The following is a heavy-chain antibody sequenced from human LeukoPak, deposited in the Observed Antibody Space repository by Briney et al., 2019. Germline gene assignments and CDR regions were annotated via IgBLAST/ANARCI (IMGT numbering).Heavy chain of an antibody. CDR3: ASLGSGHTPREKGY. V-gene: IGHV3-21*01. CDR1: GFTFSRYT. J-gene: IGHJ4*02. Sequence: GGSLRLSCAGSGFTFSRYTFNWVRQAPGRGLEWVSSISSSSSYIYYADSVKGRFTISRDNAKNSLYLQMNSLRAEDTAVYYCASLGSGHTPREKGYWGQGTLVTVSS. D-gene: IGHD2-15*01. CDR2: ISSSSSYI.